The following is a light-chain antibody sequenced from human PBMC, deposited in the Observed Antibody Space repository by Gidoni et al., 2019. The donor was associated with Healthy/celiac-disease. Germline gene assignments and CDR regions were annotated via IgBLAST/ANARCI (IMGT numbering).Light chain of an antibody. Sequence: DIVLTQSPGTLSLSPGESDTLSCSASQSVSSSYLAWYQQKPGQAPRLLIYGASSRATGIPDRFSGSGSGTDFTLTISRLEPEDFAVYYCQQYGSSPMYTFGQGTKLEIK. CDR1: QSVSSSY. CDR2: GAS. CDR3: QQYGSSPMYT. V-gene: IGKV3-20*01. J-gene: IGKJ2*01.